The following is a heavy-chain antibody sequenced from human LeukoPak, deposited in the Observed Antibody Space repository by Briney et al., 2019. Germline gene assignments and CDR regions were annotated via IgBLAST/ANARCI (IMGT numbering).Heavy chain of an antibody. CDR3: ARSARMVRTKMYYFDY. CDR1: GGSISSGGYY. J-gene: IGHJ4*02. D-gene: IGHD3-10*01. CDR2: IYYSGST. V-gene: IGHV4-31*03. Sequence: PSETLSLTCTVSGGSISSGGYYWSWIRQHSGKGLEWIGYIYYSGSTYYNPSLKSRVTISVDTSKNQFSLKLSSVTAADTAVYYCARSARMVRTKMYYFDYWGQGTLVTVSS.